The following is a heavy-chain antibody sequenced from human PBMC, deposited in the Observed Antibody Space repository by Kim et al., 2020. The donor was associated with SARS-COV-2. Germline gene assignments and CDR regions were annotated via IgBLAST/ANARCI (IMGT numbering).Heavy chain of an antibody. CDR3: AKDSKAPELRFLEWSTYDY. V-gene: IGHV4-4*07. CDR2: IYTSGST. CDR1: GGSISSYY. Sequence: SETLSLTCTVSGGSISSYYWSWIRQPAGKGLEWIGRIYTSGSTNYNPSLKSRVTMSVDTSKNQFSLKLSSVTAADTAVYYCAKDSKAPELRFLEWSTYDYWGQVTLVTVSS. J-gene: IGHJ4*02. D-gene: IGHD3-3*01.